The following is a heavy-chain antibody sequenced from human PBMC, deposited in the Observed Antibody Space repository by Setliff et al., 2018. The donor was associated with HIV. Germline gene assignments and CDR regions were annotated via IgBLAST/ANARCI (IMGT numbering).Heavy chain of an antibody. Sequence: PSETLSLTCSVSGGSISGHYWGWVRQPPGKGLEWIGYMFSSGSAQYNSSLKSRVSMSADTSKNQFSLRLTSVTVADTAVYFCVRVFYDATDYYAPLFDYWGQGTLVTVS. D-gene: IGHD3-22*01. V-gene: IGHV4-59*11. CDR2: MFSSGSA. CDR3: VRVFYDATDYYAPLFDY. CDR1: GGSISGHY. J-gene: IGHJ4*02.